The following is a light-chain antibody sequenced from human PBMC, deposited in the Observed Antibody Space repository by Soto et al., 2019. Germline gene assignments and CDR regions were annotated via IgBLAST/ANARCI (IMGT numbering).Light chain of an antibody. J-gene: IGLJ2*01. Sequence: QSVLTQPPSASGTPGQRVTISCSGSNSNIGSNTVNWYQQLPGTAPKLLIYSISHRPSGVPDRFSGSKSGTSASLAISGLQSEDEADYYCAAWDDNLNGVVFGGGTKLTVL. CDR2: SIS. V-gene: IGLV1-44*01. CDR1: NSNIGSNT. CDR3: AAWDDNLNGVV.